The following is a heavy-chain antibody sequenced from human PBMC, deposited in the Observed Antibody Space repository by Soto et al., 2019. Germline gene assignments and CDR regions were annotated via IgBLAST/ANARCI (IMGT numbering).Heavy chain of an antibody. J-gene: IGHJ4*02. CDR1: GFSLSTSGVG. CDR2: IYWDDDK. D-gene: IGHD6-13*01. CDR3: VHSIAPRLFDY. V-gene: IGHV2-5*02. Sequence: QITLKESGPTLVKPTQTLTLTCTFSGFSLSTSGVGVGWIRQPPGKALEWLALIYWDDDKAYRPSLGTRLTITKHTSKNQVVLTMTNMDPVDTATYYCVHSIAPRLFDYWGQGTLVTVSS.